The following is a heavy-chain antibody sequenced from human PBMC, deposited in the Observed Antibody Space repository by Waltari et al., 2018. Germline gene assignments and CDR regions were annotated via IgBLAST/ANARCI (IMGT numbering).Heavy chain of an antibody. Sequence: QVHLVQSGAEVKKPGASVKVYCKASGDSFRGYSLNWVRQVPGQGLEWMGWIRTYNGETNYAQKFQGRVTMTTDTSTSTAYMELRSLTSDDTAVYYCARDPGVLYFQHWGQGTLVTVSS. CDR1: GDSFRGYS. CDR3: ARDPGVLYFQH. J-gene: IGHJ1*01. D-gene: IGHD2-8*01. V-gene: IGHV1-18*01. CDR2: IRTYNGET.